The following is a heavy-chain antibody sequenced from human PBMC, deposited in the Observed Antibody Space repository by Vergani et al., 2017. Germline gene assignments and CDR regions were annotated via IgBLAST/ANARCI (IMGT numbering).Heavy chain of an antibody. CDR3: ARGNGSYYYYGMDV. D-gene: IGHD1-26*01. CDR1: GGTFSSYA. V-gene: IGHV1-69*01. J-gene: IGHJ6*02. Sequence: VQLVESGGGLLKPGDHVRLSCKASGGTFSSYAISWVRQAPGQGLEWMGGIIPIFGTANYAQKFQGRVTITADESTSTAYMELSSLRSEDTAVYYCARGNGSYYYYGMDVWGQGP. CDR2: IIPIFGTA.